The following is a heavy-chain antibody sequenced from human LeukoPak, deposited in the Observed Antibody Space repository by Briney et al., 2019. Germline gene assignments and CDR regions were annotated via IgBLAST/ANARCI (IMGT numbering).Heavy chain of an antibody. D-gene: IGHD3-22*01. V-gene: IGHV3-9*03. CDR1: GFTFDDYA. J-gene: IGHJ4*02. CDR2: ISWNSNSI. Sequence: GGSLRLSCAASGFTFDDYAMHWVRQAPEKGLEWVSSISWNSNSIDYADSAKGRFTISRDNAKNSLYLQLNSLRAEDMALYYCARGRYYHDTSGYYSLDYWGQGTLVTVSS. CDR3: ARGRYYHDTSGYYSLDY.